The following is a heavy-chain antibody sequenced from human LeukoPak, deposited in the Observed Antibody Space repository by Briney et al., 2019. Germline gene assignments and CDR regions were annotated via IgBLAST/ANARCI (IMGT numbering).Heavy chain of an antibody. Sequence: ASVKVSCKASGFTFTSSAVQWVRQARGQRLEWIGWIVVGSGNTNYAQKFQERVTITRDMSTSTAYMELSSLRSEDTAVYYCARGPITTRSHFDYWGQGTLVTVPS. CDR2: IVVGSGNT. D-gene: IGHD3-22*01. CDR3: ARGPITTRSHFDY. V-gene: IGHV1-58*01. CDR1: GFTFTSSA. J-gene: IGHJ4*02.